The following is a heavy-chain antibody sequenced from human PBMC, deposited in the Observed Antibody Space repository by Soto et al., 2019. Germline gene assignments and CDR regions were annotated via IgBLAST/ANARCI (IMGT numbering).Heavy chain of an antibody. CDR2: INPSGDST. J-gene: IGHJ5*02. Sequence: ASVKVSCKASGYTFTSYYMHWVRQAPGQGLEWVGIINPSGDSTNYAQKFQGRVTMTRDTSTSTVYMELSRLRSEDTAVYYCARPLQRRYNWFDPWGQGTMVTVSS. V-gene: IGHV1-46*01. D-gene: IGHD6-25*01. CDR3: ARPLQRRYNWFDP. CDR1: GYTFTSYY.